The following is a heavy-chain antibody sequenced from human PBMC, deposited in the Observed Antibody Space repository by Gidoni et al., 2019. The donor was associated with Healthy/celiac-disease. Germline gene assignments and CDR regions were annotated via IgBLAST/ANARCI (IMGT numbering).Heavy chain of an antibody. CDR1: GYSFTSYW. J-gene: IGHJ6*03. Sequence: EVQLVQSGAEVKKPGESLKISCKGSGYSFTSYWIRWVRQMPGKGLEWMGIIYPGDSDTRYSPSFQGQVTISADKSISTAYLQWSSLKASDTAMYYCARHTPTVTTSYYYYYYMDVWGKGTTVTVSS. CDR3: ARHTPTVTTSYYYYYYMDV. V-gene: IGHV5-51*01. D-gene: IGHD4-17*01. CDR2: IYPGDSDT.